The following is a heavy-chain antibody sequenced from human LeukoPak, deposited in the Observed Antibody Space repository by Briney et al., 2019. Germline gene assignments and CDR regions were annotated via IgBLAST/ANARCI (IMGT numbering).Heavy chain of an antibody. CDR1: GFTFSSYW. CDR3: AKDGMTTVTTAWYFDL. Sequence: PGGSLRLSCAASGFTFSSYWMSWVRQAPGKGLEWVSAISGSGGSTYYADSVKGRFTISRDNSKNTLYLQMNSLRAEDTAVYYCAKDGMTTVTTAWYFDLWGRGTLVTVSS. J-gene: IGHJ2*01. V-gene: IGHV3-23*01. D-gene: IGHD4-17*01. CDR2: ISGSGGST.